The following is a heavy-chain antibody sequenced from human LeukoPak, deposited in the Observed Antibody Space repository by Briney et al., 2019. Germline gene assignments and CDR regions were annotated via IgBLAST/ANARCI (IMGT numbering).Heavy chain of an antibody. D-gene: IGHD1-26*01. J-gene: IGHJ4*02. CDR3: ARLMIVGGYYFDY. CDR2: ISSSSSYI. V-gene: IGHV3-21*01. CDR1: GFTFSSYS. Sequence: PGGSLRLSCAASGFTFSSYSMNWVRQAPRKGLEWVSSISSSSSYIYYADSVKGRFTISRDNAKNSLYLQMNSLRAEDTAVYYCARLMIVGGYYFDYWGQGTLVTVSS.